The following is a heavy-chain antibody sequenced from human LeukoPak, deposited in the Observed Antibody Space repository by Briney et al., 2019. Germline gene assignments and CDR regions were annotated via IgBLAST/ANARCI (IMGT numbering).Heavy chain of an antibody. V-gene: IGHV3-30*09. CDR2: ISYDGSNK. J-gene: IGHJ4*02. Sequence: GGSLRLSCAASGFTFSSYAMHWVRQAPGKGLEWVAVISYDGSNKYYADSVKGRFAISRDNSKNTLYLQMNSLRAEDTAVYYCARATREWLTLNYWGQGTLVTVSS. CDR3: ARATREWLTLNY. CDR1: GFTFSSYA. D-gene: IGHD6-19*01.